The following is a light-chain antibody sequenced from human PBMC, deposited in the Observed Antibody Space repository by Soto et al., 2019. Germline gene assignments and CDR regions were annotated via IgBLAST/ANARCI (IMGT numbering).Light chain of an antibody. Sequence: EIVLTQSPGTLSLSPGERATLSCRASQSVSSSYLAWYQQKPGQAPSLLIYGASSRATGIPDRFSCSGSGTDFTLTIGRLEPEDFAVYYCQQYDSSPRTFGQGTKVEI. V-gene: IGKV3-20*01. J-gene: IGKJ1*01. CDR2: GAS. CDR3: QQYDSSPRT. CDR1: QSVSSSY.